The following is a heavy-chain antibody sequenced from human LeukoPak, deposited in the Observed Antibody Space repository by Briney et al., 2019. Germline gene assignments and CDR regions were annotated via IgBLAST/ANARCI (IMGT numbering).Heavy chain of an antibody. CDR3: ARMKGVVPAAKRLDV. CDR1: GGSISSSSYY. CDR2: IYHSGST. Sequence: PSETLSLTCTVSGGSISSSSYYWGWIRQPPGKGLEWIGSIYHSGSTYYNPSLKSRVTISVDTSKNQFSLKLSSVTAADTAVYYCARMKGVVPAAKRLDVWGKGTTVTVSS. J-gene: IGHJ6*04. D-gene: IGHD2-2*01. V-gene: IGHV4-39*07.